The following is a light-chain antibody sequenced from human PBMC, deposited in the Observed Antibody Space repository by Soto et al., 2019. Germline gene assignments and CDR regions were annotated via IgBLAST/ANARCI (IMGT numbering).Light chain of an antibody. CDR2: GAS. Sequence: DIQMTQSPSSLSASVGDRVTITCRASQRIGNYLNWYQQKSGKAPKFLIYGASSLQSGVPSRFSGSGSGTDFTLTISGLRPEDFATYDCQQSYRAPRTFGQGTKLEI. J-gene: IGKJ2*01. CDR3: QQSYRAPRT. V-gene: IGKV1-39*01. CDR1: QRIGNY.